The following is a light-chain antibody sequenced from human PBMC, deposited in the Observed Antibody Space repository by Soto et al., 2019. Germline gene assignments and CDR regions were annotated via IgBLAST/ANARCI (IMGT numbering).Light chain of an antibody. J-gene: IGKJ5*01. V-gene: IGKV3-11*01. CDR1: QSVSRY. CDR3: QQRSNWPIA. CDR2: DAS. Sequence: EIVLTQSTATLSLSPGERATLSFTAIQSVSRYLAWYQQKPGQAPRLLIYDASNRATGIPARFSGSGSGTDFTLTISRLEPEDFAVYYCQQRSNWPIAFGQGTLLEVK.